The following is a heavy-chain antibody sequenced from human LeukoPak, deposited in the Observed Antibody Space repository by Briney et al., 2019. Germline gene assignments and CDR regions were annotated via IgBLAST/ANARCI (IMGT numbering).Heavy chain of an antibody. Sequence: GGSLRLSCAASGFTFFNYWMSWDRQAAGKGLEWVANINLEGRQIYYVDSLKGRFTISRDNANNLLYLQMNSLRAEDTAVYYCARGKGTPERVTTFGVVKKGFDYWGQGTLVTVSS. D-gene: IGHD3-3*01. CDR1: GFTFFNYW. J-gene: IGHJ4*02. CDR3: ARGKGTPERVTTFGVVKKGFDY. CDR2: INLEGRQI. V-gene: IGHV3-7*01.